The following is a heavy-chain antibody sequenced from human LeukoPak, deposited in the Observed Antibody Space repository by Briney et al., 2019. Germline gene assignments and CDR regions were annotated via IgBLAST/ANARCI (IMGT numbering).Heavy chain of an antibody. CDR3: AKCGSASNWYVDY. CDR1: GFPFSTYA. V-gene: IGHV3-23*01. J-gene: IGHJ4*02. D-gene: IGHD6-13*01. CDR2: ISGSGGDT. Sequence: GGSLRLSCAASGFPFSTYAMSWVRQAPGKGLEWVSVISGSGGDTYYADSVKGRFTISGDNSKNTLYLQMNSLRAEDTAVYYCAKCGSASNWYVDYWGQGTLATVSS.